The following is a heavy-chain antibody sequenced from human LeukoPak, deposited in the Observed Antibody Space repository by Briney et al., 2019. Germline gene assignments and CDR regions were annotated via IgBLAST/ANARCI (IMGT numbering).Heavy chain of an antibody. CDR2: ISAYNGNT. J-gene: IGHJ4*02. V-gene: IGHV1-18*04. CDR3: ARDHSDILTGYYGY. Sequence: GASVKVSCKASGYTFTSYGISWVRQAPGQGLEWMGWISAYNGNTNYAQKLQGRVTMTTDTSTSTAYMELRSLRSDDTAVYYCARDHSDILTGYYGYWGQGTQVTVSS. D-gene: IGHD3-9*01. CDR1: GYTFTSYG.